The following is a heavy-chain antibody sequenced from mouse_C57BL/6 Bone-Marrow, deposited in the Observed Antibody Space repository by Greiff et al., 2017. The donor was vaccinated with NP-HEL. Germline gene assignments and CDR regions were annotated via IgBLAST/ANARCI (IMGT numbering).Heavy chain of an antibody. CDR1: GFTFRSYA. J-gene: IGHJ4*01. CDR2: ISSGGDYI. D-gene: IGHD1-1*01. CDR3: TRDGSSYDYYAMDY. Sequence: EVKLMESGEGLVKPGGSLKLSCAASGFTFRSYAMSWVRQTPEKRLEWVAYISSGGDYIYYADPVKGRFTISRDNARNTLYLQMSSLKSEDTAMYYCTRDGSSYDYYAMDYWGQGTSVTVSS. V-gene: IGHV5-9-1*02.